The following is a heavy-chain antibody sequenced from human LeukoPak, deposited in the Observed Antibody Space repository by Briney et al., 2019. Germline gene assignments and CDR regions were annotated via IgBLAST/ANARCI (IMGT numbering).Heavy chain of an antibody. CDR1: GGSISSYY. J-gene: IGHJ6*03. CDR2: IYTSGST. CDR3: ARVASTIFGVVIIPVDYYYYMDV. Sequence: PSETLSLTCTVSGGSISSYYWSWIRQPAGKGLEWIGRIYTSGSTNYNPSLKSRVTMSVDTSKNQFSLKLSSVTAADTAVYYCARVASTIFGVVIIPVDYYYYMDVWGKGTTVTVSS. D-gene: IGHD3-3*01. V-gene: IGHV4-4*07.